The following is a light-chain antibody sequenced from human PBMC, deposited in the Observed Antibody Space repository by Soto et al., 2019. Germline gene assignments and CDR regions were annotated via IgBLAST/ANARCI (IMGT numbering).Light chain of an antibody. Sequence: DIQMTQSPSSVSASVGDRVTITCRASQGISNWLAWYQQQPGKAPKLLIYAASSLQSGVPSRFSGGGSGTQFTLIISSLQPEDFATYYCQQTNTFLPLTFGGGTKVEIK. CDR1: QGISNW. J-gene: IGKJ4*02. CDR2: AAS. CDR3: QQTNTFLPLT. V-gene: IGKV1-12*01.